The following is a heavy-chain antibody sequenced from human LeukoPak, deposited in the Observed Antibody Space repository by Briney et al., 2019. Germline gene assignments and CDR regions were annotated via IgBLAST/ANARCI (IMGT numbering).Heavy chain of an antibody. Sequence: PSETLSLTCTVSGGSISSYYWSWIRQPPGKGLEWIGYIYYSGSTYYNPSLKSRVTISVDTSKNQFSLKLSSVTAADTAVYYCARQIVATRRRYFDYWGQGTLVTVSS. D-gene: IGHD5-12*01. J-gene: IGHJ4*02. V-gene: IGHV4-59*08. CDR3: ARQIVATRRRYFDY. CDR2: IYYSGST. CDR1: GGSISSYY.